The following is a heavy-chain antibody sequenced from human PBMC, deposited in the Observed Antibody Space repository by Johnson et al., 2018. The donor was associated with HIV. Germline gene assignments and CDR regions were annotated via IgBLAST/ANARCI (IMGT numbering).Heavy chain of an antibody. CDR1: GFTFSSYA. CDR3: ARVRVGAILADAFDI. CDR2: ISYDGSNK. J-gene: IGHJ3*02. Sequence: QVQLVESGGGVVRPGGSLRLSCAASGFTFSSYAMHWVRQAPGKGLAWVAVISYDGSNKYYADSVKGRFTISRDNSKNTLYLQRNSLRAEDTAVYYCARVRVGAILADAFDIWGQGTMLTVSS. D-gene: IGHD2-15*01. V-gene: IGHV3-30*04.